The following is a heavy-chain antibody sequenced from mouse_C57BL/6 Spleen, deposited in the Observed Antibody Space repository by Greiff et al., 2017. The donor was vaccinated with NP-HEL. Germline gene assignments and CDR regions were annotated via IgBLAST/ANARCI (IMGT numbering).Heavy chain of an antibody. CDR1: GYTFTSYW. J-gene: IGHJ1*03. CDR3: AREGLITSVVATGFEV. D-gene: IGHD1-1*01. V-gene: IGHV1-52*01. Sequence: QVQLQQPGAELVRPGSSVKLSCKASGYTFTSYWMHWVKQRPIQGLEWIGNIDPSDSETHYNQKFKDKATLTVDKSSSTAYMQLSSLTSEDSAVYYCAREGLITSVVATGFEVWGTGTTVTVSS. CDR2: IDPSDSET.